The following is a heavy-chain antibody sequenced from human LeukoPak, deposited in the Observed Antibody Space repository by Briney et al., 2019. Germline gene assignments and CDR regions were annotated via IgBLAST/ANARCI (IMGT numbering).Heavy chain of an antibody. V-gene: IGHV3-13*05. CDR2: IGTAGDP. CDR1: GFTFSSYD. D-gene: IGHD2-2*01. Sequence: PGGSLRLSCAASGFTFSSYDMHWVRQATGKGLEWVSAIGTAGDPYYPGSVKGRFTISRENAKNSLYLQMNSLRAGDTAVYYCARGGYCSSTSCLDSSMDVWGKGTTVTVSS. J-gene: IGHJ6*04. CDR3: ARGGYCSSTSCLDSSMDV.